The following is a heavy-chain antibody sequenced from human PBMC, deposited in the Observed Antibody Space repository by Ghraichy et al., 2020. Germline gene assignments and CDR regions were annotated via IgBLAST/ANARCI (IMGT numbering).Heavy chain of an antibody. CDR3: ARRVDIVANHRDNWFDP. D-gene: IGHD5-12*01. J-gene: IGHJ5*02. V-gene: IGHV4-39*01. Sequence: SETLSLTCTVSGGSISSSSYYWGWIRQPPGKGLEWIGSIYYSGSTYYNPSLKSRVTISVDTSKNQFSLKLSSVTAADTAVYYCARRVDIVANHRDNWFDPWGQGTLVTVSS. CDR1: GGSISSSSYY. CDR2: IYYSGST.